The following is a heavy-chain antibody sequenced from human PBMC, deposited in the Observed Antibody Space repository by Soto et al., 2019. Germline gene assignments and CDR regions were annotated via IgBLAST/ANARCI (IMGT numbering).Heavy chain of an antibody. D-gene: IGHD2-21*02. J-gene: IGHJ4*02. CDR3: ARGGDSSSPFYY. CDR1: GGSISSGDYY. CDR2: IYYSGST. V-gene: IGHV4-30-4*01. Sequence: SLTCTVSGGSISSGDYYWSWIRQPPGKGLEWIGYIYYSGSTYYNPSLKSRVTISVDTSKNQFSLKLSSVTAADTAVYYCARGGDSSSPFYYWGQGTLVTVSS.